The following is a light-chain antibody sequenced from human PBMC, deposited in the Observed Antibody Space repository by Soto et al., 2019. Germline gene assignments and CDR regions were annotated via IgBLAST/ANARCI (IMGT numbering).Light chain of an antibody. CDR2: WAS. CDR3: QHYLDFPLT. CDR1: QTVLSTSNNRDY. J-gene: IGKJ4*01. V-gene: IGKV4-1*01. Sequence: DIVMTQSPDSLAVSLGERATINCKPSQTVLSTSNNRDYLAWYQQKPGQPPKLLINWASTRLSGVPDRFSGSGSGTDFTLTISSLQAEDVAVYYCQHYLDFPLTFGGGTKVDIK.